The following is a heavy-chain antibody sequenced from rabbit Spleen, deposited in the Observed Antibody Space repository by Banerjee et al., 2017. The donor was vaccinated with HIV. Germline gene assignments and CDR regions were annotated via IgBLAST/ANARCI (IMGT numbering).Heavy chain of an antibody. CDR2: IAGGSSGTT. D-gene: IGHD8-1*01. V-gene: IGHV1S45*01. CDR1: GFSFSSSYR. Sequence: EESGGDLVKPEGSLTLTCTASGFSFSSSYRICWVRQAPGKGLEWIACIAGGSSGTTYYASWAKGRFTISKTSSTTVTLQMTSLTAADTATYFCARDAGRGDYIDGVFNLWGQGTLVTVS. CDR3: ARDAGRGDYIDGVFNL. J-gene: IGHJ4*01.